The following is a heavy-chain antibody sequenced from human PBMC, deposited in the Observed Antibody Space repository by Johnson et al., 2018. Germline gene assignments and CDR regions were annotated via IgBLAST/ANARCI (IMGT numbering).Heavy chain of an antibody. CDR3: AEGESGSKRGAFDI. J-gene: IGHJ3*02. V-gene: IGHV3-23*04. CDR1: GFTFSSYA. CDR2: ISGSGGSP. D-gene: IGHD3-3*01. Sequence: EVQLVESGGGVVQPGRSLRLSCAASGFTFSSYAMSWVRQAPGKGLEWVSAISGSGGSPYYADSVKGRFTIPRDTSKTRLYLQMNSLRAEDTAVYSCAEGESGSKRGAFDIWGQGTMVPVSS.